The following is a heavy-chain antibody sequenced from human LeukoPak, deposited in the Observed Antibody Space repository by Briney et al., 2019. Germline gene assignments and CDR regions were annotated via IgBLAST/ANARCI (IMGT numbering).Heavy chain of an antibody. CDR3: ARDDAPYCSSTSCSLNDAFDI. Sequence: GGSLRLSCAASGFTFSSYGMHWVRQAPGKGLEWVAFIRYDGSDKYYADSVKGRFTISRDNSKNTLYLQMNSLRAEDTAVYYCARDDAPYCSSTSCSLNDAFDIWGQGTMVTVSS. V-gene: IGHV3-30*02. D-gene: IGHD2-2*01. CDR1: GFTFSSYG. J-gene: IGHJ3*02. CDR2: IRYDGSDK.